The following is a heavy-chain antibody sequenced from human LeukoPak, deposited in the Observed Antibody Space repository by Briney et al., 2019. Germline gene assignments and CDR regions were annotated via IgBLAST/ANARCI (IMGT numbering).Heavy chain of an antibody. V-gene: IGHV1-69*01. D-gene: IGHD5-24*01. CDR1: GGTFSSYA. CDR2: IIPIFGTA. Sequence: WASVKVSCKASGGTFSSYAISWVRQAPGQGLEWMGGIIPIFGTANYAQKFQGRVTITADESTSTAYMELSSLRSEDTAVYYCARRNGNYGYKSYYVWGQGTTVTVSS. CDR3: ARRNGNYGYKSYYV. J-gene: IGHJ6*02.